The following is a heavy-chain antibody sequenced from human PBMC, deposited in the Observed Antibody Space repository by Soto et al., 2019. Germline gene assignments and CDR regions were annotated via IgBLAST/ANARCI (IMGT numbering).Heavy chain of an antibody. Sequence: TLSLTCTVSGGSITTGGYYWSWIRQLPGKGLEWIGHRYYSESTYYNPSLKSRVSISLDTSKNQFSLKLSFVTAADTAMYYCARTKCSGGSCYSWSLDYWGQGTPVTVSS. CDR1: GGSITTGGYY. D-gene: IGHD2-15*01. J-gene: IGHJ4*02. V-gene: IGHV4-31*03. CDR3: ARTKCSGGSCYSWSLDY. CDR2: RYYSEST.